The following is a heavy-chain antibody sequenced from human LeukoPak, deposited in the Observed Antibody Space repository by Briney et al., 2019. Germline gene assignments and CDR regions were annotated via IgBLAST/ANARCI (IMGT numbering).Heavy chain of an antibody. V-gene: IGHV1-2*02. CDR2: INPNSGGT. CDR1: GYTFTGYY. D-gene: IGHD2-2*01. J-gene: IGHJ4*02. Sequence: ASVKVSCKASGYTFTGYYMHWVRQAPGQGLEWMGWINPNSGGTNYAQKFQGRGTMTRDTSISTAYMELSRLRSDDTAVYYCARVLGYCSSTSCQGSFDYWGQGTLVTVSS. CDR3: ARVLGYCSSTSCQGSFDY.